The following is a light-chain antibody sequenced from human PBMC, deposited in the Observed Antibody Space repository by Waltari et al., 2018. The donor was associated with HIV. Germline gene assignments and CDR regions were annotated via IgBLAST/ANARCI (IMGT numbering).Light chain of an antibody. CDR2: AAS. Sequence: DIQVTQSPSSLSASVGDRVTITCRTSQSVGTYLNWYPQMPRKAPNLLSYAASTLHSGVPSRFSGGGSWTDVTLTSVSLQPEDVATYYCQQSDTIPYTVGQGTKLEI. V-gene: IGKV1-39*01. CDR1: QSVGTY. J-gene: IGKJ2*01. CDR3: QQSDTIPYT.